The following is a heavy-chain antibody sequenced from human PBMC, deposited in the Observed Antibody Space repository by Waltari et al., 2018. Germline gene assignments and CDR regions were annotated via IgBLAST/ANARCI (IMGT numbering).Heavy chain of an antibody. D-gene: IGHD4-17*01. J-gene: IGHJ3*02. CDR1: GFTLSTYS. CDR2: ISSRSYI. Sequence: EVQLVESGGGLVKPGGSLRLSCAASGFTLSTYSMNWVRQAPGNGLEWVSSISSRSYIYYVASVKGLFTISRDNSKNSLYLQMNSLRAEDTAVYYCGRDVYGDYVGGGGGAFDIWGQGTMVTVSS. CDR3: GRDVYGDYVGGGGGAFDI. V-gene: IGHV3-21*01.